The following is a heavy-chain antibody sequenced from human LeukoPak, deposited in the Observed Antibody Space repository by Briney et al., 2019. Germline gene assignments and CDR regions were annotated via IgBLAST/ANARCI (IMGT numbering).Heavy chain of an antibody. J-gene: IGHJ3*02. CDR2: IYHSGST. CDR1: GGSISSSNW. V-gene: IGHV4-4*02. CDR3: ATRFFITMIVAAFDI. Sequence: KPSGTLSLTCAVSGGSISSSNWWSWVRQPPGKGLEWIGEIYHSGSTNYNPSLKSRVTISVDKSENQFSLKLSSVTAADTAVYYCATRFFITMIVAAFDIWGQGTMVTVSS. D-gene: IGHD3-22*01.